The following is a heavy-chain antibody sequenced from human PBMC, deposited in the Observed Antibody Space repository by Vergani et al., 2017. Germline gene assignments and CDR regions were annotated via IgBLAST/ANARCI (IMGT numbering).Heavy chain of an antibody. Sequence: QVQLQESGPGLVKPSETLSLTCTVSGGSISSYYWSWIRQPPGKGLEWIGYIYYSGSTNYNPSLKSRVTISVDTSKNQFSLKLSSVTAADTAVYYCARVRGGYDEIYFDYWGQGTLVTVSS. D-gene: IGHD5-12*01. CDR3: ARVRGGYDEIYFDY. CDR2: IYYSGST. CDR1: GGSISSYY. J-gene: IGHJ4*02. V-gene: IGHV4-59*01.